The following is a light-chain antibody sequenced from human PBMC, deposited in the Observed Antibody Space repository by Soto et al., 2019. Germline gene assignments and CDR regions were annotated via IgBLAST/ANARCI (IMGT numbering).Light chain of an antibody. CDR2: DVS. J-gene: IGLJ1*01. CDR3: SSYTSSSTLGV. Sequence: QSVVTQPASESGSPGQSITISCTGTSRDFGGYNYVSWYQQHPGKAPKLMIYDVSNRPSGVSNRFSGSKSGNTASLTISGLQAEDEADYYCSSYTSSSTLGVFGTGTKVTVL. V-gene: IGLV2-14*01. CDR1: SRDFGGYNY.